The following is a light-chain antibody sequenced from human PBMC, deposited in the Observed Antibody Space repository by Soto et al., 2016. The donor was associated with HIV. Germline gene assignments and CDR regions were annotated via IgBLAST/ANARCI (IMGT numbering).Light chain of an antibody. Sequence: SYVLTQPPSVSVAPAKTVRITCGGNNIGSKSVHWYQQKPGQAPVLVVYDDSGRPSGIPERFSGSNSGNTATLTISRVEAGDEADYYCQVWDSSSDHYVFGTGTKVTVL. J-gene: IGLJ1*01. CDR2: DDS. CDR1: NIGSKS. V-gene: IGLV3-21*03. CDR3: QVWDSSSDHYV.